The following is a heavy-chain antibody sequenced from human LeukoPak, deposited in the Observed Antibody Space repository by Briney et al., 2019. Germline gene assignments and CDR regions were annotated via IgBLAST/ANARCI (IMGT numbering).Heavy chain of an antibody. V-gene: IGHV3-23*01. CDR2: ISGSGGGT. J-gene: IGHJ4*02. CDR1: GFTFSSYA. CDR3: AKDGLVAGYGDYGYFDY. Sequence: GGSLRLSCAASGFTFSSYAMSWVRQAPGKGLEWVSAISGSGGGTYYADSVKGRFTISRDNSKNTLYLQMNSLRAEDTAVYYCAKDGLVAGYGDYGYFDYWGQGTLVTVSS. D-gene: IGHD4-17*01.